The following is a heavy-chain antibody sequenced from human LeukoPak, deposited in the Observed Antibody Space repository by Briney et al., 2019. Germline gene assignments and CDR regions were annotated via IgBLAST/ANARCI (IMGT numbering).Heavy chain of an antibody. CDR2: IYASGST. D-gene: IGHD1-1*01. Sequence: SETLSITCTVSSGSISGSYYWYWIRQPAGKGLEWIGRIYASGSTNYDPSLKSRVAISVDKSNNQFSLMVTSVTAADTAVYYCARGKQNAVDYWGQGILVTVSS. J-gene: IGHJ4*02. V-gene: IGHV4-4*07. CDR3: ARGKQNAVDY. CDR1: SGSISGSYY.